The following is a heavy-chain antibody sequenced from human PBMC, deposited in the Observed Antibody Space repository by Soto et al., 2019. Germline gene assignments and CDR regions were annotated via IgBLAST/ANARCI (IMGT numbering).Heavy chain of an antibody. Sequence: ASVKFSCKASGYTFTSYGISWVRQAPGQGLEWMGWISAYNGNTNYAQKLQGRVTMTTDTSTSTAYMELRSLRSDDTAVYYCARGVSTIFGVAYYNWFDPWGQGTLVTVSS. J-gene: IGHJ5*02. V-gene: IGHV1-18*01. CDR2: ISAYNGNT. D-gene: IGHD3-3*01. CDR3: ARGVSTIFGVAYYNWFDP. CDR1: GYTFTSYG.